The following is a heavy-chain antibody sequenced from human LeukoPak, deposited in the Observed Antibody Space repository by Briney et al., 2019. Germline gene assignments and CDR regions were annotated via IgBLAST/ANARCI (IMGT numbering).Heavy chain of an antibody. D-gene: IGHD2-8*01. CDR3: ARAYGPGDAFDI. CDR1: GGSVSSGSYY. J-gene: IGHJ3*02. CDR2: IYYSGST. V-gene: IGHV4-61*01. Sequence: SETLSLTCTVSGGSVSSGSYYWSWIRQPPGKGLEWIGYIYYSGSTNYNPSLKSRVTISVDTSKNQFSLKLSSVTAADTAVYYCARAYGPGDAFDIWGQGTMVTVSS.